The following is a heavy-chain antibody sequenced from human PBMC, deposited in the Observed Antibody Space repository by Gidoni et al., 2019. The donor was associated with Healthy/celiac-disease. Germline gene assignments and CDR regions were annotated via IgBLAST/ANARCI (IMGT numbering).Heavy chain of an antibody. CDR3: ARGRVVLGALPGY. J-gene: IGHJ4*02. V-gene: IGHV1-8*01. CDR1: GDTLTSYD. CDR2: MNPNSGNT. D-gene: IGHD3-10*01. Sequence: QVQLVQSGAEVKKPGASVKVFCQASGDTLTSYDINWVRQAIGQGLEWMGWMNPNSGNTGDAQKFQGRVTMTRNTSISTAYMELSSLRSEDTAVYYCARGRVVLGALPGYWGQGTLVTVSS.